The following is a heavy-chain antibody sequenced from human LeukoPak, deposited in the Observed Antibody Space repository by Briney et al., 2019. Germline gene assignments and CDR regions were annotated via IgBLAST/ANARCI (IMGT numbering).Heavy chain of an antibody. CDR2: IKRDGSAI. Sequence: GGSLRLSCEASGFIFRKYWMTWVRHAPGKGLEWVANIKRDGSAIHYVDSVKGRFTISRDNAKNSLYLQMDSLRAEDTAVYYCARDFNPSCGDNCYIDAFDIWGQGTMVTVSS. V-gene: IGHV3-7*01. J-gene: IGHJ3*02. CDR1: GFIFRKYW. D-gene: IGHD2-21*01. CDR3: ARDFNPSCGDNCYIDAFDI.